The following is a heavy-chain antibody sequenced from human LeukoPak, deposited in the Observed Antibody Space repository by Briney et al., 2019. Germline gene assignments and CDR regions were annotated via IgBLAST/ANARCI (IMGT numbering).Heavy chain of an antibody. D-gene: IGHD3-10*01. CDR3: ARDAVGVRPGWFGP. Sequence: GASVKVSCKPSAYTFTTYAISWVRQAPGQGLEWLGWISAYNADTTYAQKFQGRVTMTTETSTRTAYMELRSLGSDDTAGYYCARDAVGVRPGWFGPWGQGTLVTVSS. CDR2: ISAYNADT. V-gene: IGHV1-18*01. CDR1: AYTFTTYA. J-gene: IGHJ5*02.